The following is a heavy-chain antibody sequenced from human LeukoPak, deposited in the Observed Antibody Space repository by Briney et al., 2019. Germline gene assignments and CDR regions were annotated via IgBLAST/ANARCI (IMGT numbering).Heavy chain of an antibody. V-gene: IGHV4-34*01. CDR3: ATGLGYCSSTSCPGDNWFDP. D-gene: IGHD2-2*01. CDR2: INHSGST. CDR1: GGSFSGYY. Sequence: SETLSLTCAVYGGSFSGYYWSWIRQPPGKGLEWIGEINHSGSTNYNPSLKSRVTISVDTSKNQFSLKLSSVTAADTAVYYCATGLGYCSSTSCPGDNWFDPWGQGTLVTVSS. J-gene: IGHJ5*02.